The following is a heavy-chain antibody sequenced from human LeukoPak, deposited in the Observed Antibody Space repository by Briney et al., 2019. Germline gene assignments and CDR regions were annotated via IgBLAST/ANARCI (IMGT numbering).Heavy chain of an antibody. D-gene: IGHD2-2*01. CDR1: GFTFSNFA. J-gene: IGHJ6*02. V-gene: IGHV3-23*01. Sequence: GGSLRLSCAASGFTFSNFAMRWVRQAPGKGLEWVSAISRSGETTVYADSMRGRFTMSRDNSKNTLYLQMNSLGAEDTAVYYCARDFQPRYCSSSSCSPAWGQGTTVTVSS. CDR2: ISRSGETT. CDR3: ARDFQPRYCSSSSCSPA.